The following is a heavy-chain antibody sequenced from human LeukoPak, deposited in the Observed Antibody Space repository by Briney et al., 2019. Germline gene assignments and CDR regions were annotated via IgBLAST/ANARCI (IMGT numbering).Heavy chain of an antibody. J-gene: IGHJ4*02. CDR3: ARVEDGDSDY. D-gene: IGHD4-17*01. CDR1: GFTFSSYS. V-gene: IGHV3-21*01. Sequence: RGSLRLSCAASGFTFSSYSMNWVRQAPGKGLEWVSSISSSSSYIYYADSVKGRFTISRDNAKNSLYLQMYSLRAEGTAVYYCARVEDGDSDYWGQGTLVTVSS. CDR2: ISSSSSYI.